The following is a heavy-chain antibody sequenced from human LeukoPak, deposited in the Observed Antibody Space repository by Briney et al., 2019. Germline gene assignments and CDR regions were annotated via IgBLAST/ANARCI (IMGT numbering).Heavy chain of an antibody. CDR3: ARGKPGDY. V-gene: IGHV1-18*01. J-gene: IGHJ4*02. CDR2: IRPYNGDT. D-gene: IGHD7-27*01. CDR1: GYSFTDYS. Sequence: GASVKVSCKASGYSFTDYSVTWVRQAPGQGPEWMGWIRPYNGDTNYAQKLQGRVTMTTDTSTSTAYMELRSLRSDDTAVYYCARGKPGDYWGQGTLVTVSS.